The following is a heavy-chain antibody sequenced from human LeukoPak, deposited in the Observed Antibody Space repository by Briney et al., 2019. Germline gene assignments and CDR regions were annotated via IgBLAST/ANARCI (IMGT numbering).Heavy chain of an antibody. V-gene: IGHV3-7*05. J-gene: IGHJ4*02. Sequence: GGSLRLSCAASGFTFSNYWMSWVRQAPGKGLEWVANIKQDGSEMYYVDSVKGRFTISRDNAKNSLHLHMNSLRAEDTAVYYCASTQTFDNWGPGTLVTVSS. CDR2: IKQDGSEM. CDR3: ASTQTFDN. CDR1: GFTFSNYW.